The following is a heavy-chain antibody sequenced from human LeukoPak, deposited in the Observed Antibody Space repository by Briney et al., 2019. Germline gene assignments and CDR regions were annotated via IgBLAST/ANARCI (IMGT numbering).Heavy chain of an antibody. CDR2: ISGDGGST. Sequence: GGSLRLSCAASGFTFDDYAMHWVRQAPGKGLEWVSLISGDGGSTYYADSVKGRFTISRDNSKNSLYLQMNSLRTEDTALYYCAKGKASQKVRGVIYYYYGMDVWGQGTTVTVSS. D-gene: IGHD3-10*01. CDR3: AKGKASQKVRGVIYYYYGMDV. V-gene: IGHV3-43*02. J-gene: IGHJ6*02. CDR1: GFTFDDYA.